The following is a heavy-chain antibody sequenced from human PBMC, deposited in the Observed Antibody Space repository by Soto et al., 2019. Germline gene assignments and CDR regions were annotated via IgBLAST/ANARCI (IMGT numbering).Heavy chain of an antibody. Sequence: GGSLRLSCAASGFTFSSYAMHWVRQAPGKGLEWVAVISYDGSNKYYADSVKGRFTISRDNSKNTLYLQMNSLRAEDTAVYYCARARPPYSSAFAGWFDPWGQGTLVTVSS. D-gene: IGHD6-25*01. J-gene: IGHJ5*02. V-gene: IGHV3-30-3*01. CDR2: ISYDGSNK. CDR1: GFTFSSYA. CDR3: ARARPPYSSAFAGWFDP.